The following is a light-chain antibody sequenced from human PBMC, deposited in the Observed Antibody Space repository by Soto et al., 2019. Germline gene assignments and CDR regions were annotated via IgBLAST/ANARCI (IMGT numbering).Light chain of an antibody. Sequence: EIVMTQSPATLSLSPGERATVSCRASQSVNINVAWYQQKGGQAPRLLIYDASNRATGIPARFSGSGSGADFTLTISSLEPEDFAVYYCQQRISWPPTFGQGTRLEI. CDR2: DAS. CDR3: QQRISWPPT. J-gene: IGKJ5*01. CDR1: QSVNIN. V-gene: IGKV3-11*01.